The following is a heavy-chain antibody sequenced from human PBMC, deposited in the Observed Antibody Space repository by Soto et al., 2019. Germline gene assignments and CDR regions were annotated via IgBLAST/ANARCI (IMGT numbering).Heavy chain of an antibody. J-gene: IGHJ6*02. CDR2: IYSSGAST. Sequence: EVQLLESGGGLVQPGGSLRLSCAASGFTFNNYGMTWVRQAPGKGLEWASTIYSSGASTYYADSVKGRFTISRDNSKNPGYLQRNSLRAEDTAVYYWAKEAKGNPFVWGQGTTATVS. V-gene: IGHV3-23*01. CDR3: AKEAKGNPFV. CDR1: GFTFNNYG.